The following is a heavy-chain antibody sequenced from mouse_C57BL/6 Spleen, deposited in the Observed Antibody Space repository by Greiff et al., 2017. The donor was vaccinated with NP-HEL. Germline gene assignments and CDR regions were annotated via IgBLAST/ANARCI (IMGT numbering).Heavy chain of an antibody. J-gene: IGHJ2*01. Sequence: EVQLQQSGPELVKPGASVKIPCKASGYTFTDYKMDWVKQGHEKSLEWIGDINPNNGGTTYNQKFKGKATLTVDKSSSTAYMELRSPTSEDTAVYYCERSPSTVVARGYYLAYWGQGTTLTVSS. V-gene: IGHV1-18*01. D-gene: IGHD1-1*01. CDR2: INPNNGGT. CDR3: ERSPSTVVARGYYLAY. CDR1: GYTFTDYK.